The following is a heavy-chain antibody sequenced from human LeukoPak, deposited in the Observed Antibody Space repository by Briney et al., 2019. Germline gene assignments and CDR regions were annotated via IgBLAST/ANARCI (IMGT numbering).Heavy chain of an antibody. CDR3: ARGPSINYGDYYY. CDR1: GFTFSSYA. Sequence: GGSLRLSCAASGFTFSSYAMHWVRQAPGKGLEWVTVISYDGSNKYYADSVKGRFTISRDNSKNTLYLQMNSLRAEDTAVYYCARGPSINYGDYYYWGQGTLVTVSS. D-gene: IGHD4-17*01. CDR2: ISYDGSNK. J-gene: IGHJ4*02. V-gene: IGHV3-30-3*01.